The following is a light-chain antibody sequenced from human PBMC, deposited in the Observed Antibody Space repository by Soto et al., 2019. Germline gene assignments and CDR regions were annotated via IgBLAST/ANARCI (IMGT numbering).Light chain of an antibody. Sequence: QSVLTQPPSASGTPGQRVSISCSGTNSNIGDNGVHWYQQVPGAAPKILIYNDNQRPSGVPHRLSGSKSGTSASLAIRGLQSADEADYYCETWDNNLRGPVFGEGTKLTIL. J-gene: IGLJ2*01. CDR2: NDN. V-gene: IGLV1-44*01. CDR3: ETWDNNLRGPV. CDR1: NSNIGDNG.